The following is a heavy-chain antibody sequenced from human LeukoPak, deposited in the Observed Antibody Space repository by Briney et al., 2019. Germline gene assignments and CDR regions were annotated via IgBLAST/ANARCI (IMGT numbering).Heavy chain of an antibody. D-gene: IGHD6-19*01. CDR2: IKQDGSEK. J-gene: IGHJ4*02. V-gene: IGHV3-7*04. CDR1: GSTFSGYW. Sequence: PGGSLRLSCAASGSTFSGYWMNWVRQVPGKGLEWVANIKQDGSEKYYVDSVKGRFTISRDNAKNSLYLQLNSLRAEDTAVYYCAGGTGWLIXXWGQGTLVT. CDR3: AGGTGWLIXX.